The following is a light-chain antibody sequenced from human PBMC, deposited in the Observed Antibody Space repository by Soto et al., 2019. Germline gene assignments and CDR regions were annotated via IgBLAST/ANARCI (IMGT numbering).Light chain of an antibody. J-gene: IGKJ1*01. V-gene: IGKV3-20*01. CDR1: QSVDTTF. Sequence: EIVLTQSPGSLSLSPGQRATLSCRASQSVDTTFFAWYQKKPGQAPRLLIYGASKRATGIPDRFSGSGSGSAFTLIISRLEPEDFAVYYCQQYISSVTFGQGTKVEIK. CDR3: QQYISSVT. CDR2: GAS.